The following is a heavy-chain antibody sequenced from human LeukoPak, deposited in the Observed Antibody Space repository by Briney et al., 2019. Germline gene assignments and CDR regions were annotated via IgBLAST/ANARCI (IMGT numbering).Heavy chain of an antibody. J-gene: IGHJ6*02. CDR1: GGTFSSYA. CDR2: IIPIFGTA. V-gene: IGHV1-69*01. CDR3: ASGPIGYSGYEYGMYV. D-gene: IGHD5-12*01. Sequence: SVKVSCKASGGTFSSYAVSWVRQAPGQGLEWMGGIIPIFGTANYAQKFQGRVTITADESTSTAYMELSSLRSEDTAVYYCASGPIGYSGYEYGMYVWGQGTTVTVSS.